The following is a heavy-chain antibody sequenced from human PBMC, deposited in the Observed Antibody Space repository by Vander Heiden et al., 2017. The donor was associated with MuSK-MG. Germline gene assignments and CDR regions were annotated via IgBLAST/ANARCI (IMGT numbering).Heavy chain of an antibody. CDR3: ARARCSGGSCYED. CDR2: INHSGST. Sequence: QVQLQQWGAGLLKPSETLSLTCAVYGGSFSGYYWSWIRQPQGKGLEWIGEINHSGSTNYNPSLKSRVTISVDTSKNQFSLKLSSVTAADTAVYYCARARCSGGSCYEDWGQGTLVTVSS. D-gene: IGHD2-15*01. J-gene: IGHJ4*02. CDR1: GGSFSGYY. V-gene: IGHV4-34*01.